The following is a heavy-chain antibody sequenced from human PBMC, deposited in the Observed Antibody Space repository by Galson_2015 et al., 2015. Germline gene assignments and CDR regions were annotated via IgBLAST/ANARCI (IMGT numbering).Heavy chain of an antibody. V-gene: IGHV6-1*01. D-gene: IGHD2-15*01. J-gene: IGHJ4*02. CDR3: ARGDCSGGICYSDAYGDC. CDR2: TYYRSKWYN. CDR1: GDSVSSNSTA. Sequence: CAISGDSVSSNSTAWNWIRQSPSGGLEWLGRTYYRSKWYNDYAVSVKSRITINPDTSKNQFSLQLNSVTPEDTAVYYCARGDCSGGICYSDAYGDCWGQGTLVTVSS.